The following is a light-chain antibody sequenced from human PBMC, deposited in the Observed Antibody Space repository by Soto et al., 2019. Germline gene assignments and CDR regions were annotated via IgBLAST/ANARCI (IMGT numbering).Light chain of an antibody. CDR2: WAS. CDR3: QLYYSTPYT. V-gene: IGKV4-1*01. Sequence: DIVMTQSPDSLAVSLGERATINCKSSQSVLYSSNHKNYLAWYQQKPGQPPKLLIYWASTRESGVTDRFSGSGSGTDFTLTISSLQAEDVAVYYRQLYYSTPYTFGHGTNLEIK. CDR1: QSVLYSSNHKNY. J-gene: IGKJ2*01.